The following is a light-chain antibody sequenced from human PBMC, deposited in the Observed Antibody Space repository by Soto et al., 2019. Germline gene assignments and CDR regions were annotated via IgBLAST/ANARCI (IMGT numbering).Light chain of an antibody. V-gene: IGKV3-20*01. J-gene: IGKJ1*01. CDR1: QSVSSSY. CDR2: GAS. CDR3: QQYNSYAWT. Sequence: EIVLTQSPGTLSLSPGERATLSCRASQSVSSSYLAWYQQRPGQAPRLLIYGASNRATGIPDRFSGSGSGTDFTLTISRLEPEDFAVYFCQQYNSYAWTFGQGTKVEIK.